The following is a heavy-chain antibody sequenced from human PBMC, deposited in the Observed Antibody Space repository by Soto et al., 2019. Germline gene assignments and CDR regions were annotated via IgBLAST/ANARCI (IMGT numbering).Heavy chain of an antibody. CDR3: ASRSSGWYFDY. J-gene: IGHJ4*02. D-gene: IGHD6-19*01. CDR1: GFTFSSYA. Sequence: WGSLRLSCAASGFTFSSYAMNWVRQAPGKGLEWVSVISGSGDSTYYADSVKGRFTISRDNSKNTLYLQMNSLRAEDTAVYYCASRSSGWYFDYWGQGTLVNVSS. CDR2: ISGSGDST. V-gene: IGHV3-23*01.